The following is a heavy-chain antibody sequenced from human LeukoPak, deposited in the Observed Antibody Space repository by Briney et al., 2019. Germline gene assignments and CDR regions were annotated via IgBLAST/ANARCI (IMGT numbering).Heavy chain of an antibody. CDR3: ARVSTLALHYYGMDV. D-gene: IGHD6-13*01. CDR1: GGSISSYY. V-gene: IGHV4-59*01. Sequence: ASETLSLTCTVSGGSISSYYWSWIRQPPGKGLEWIGDIYYSGSTNYNPSLKSRVTISVDTSKNQISLKLSSVTAADTAVYYCARVSTLALHYYGMDVWGQGTTVTVSS. J-gene: IGHJ6*02. CDR2: IYYSGST.